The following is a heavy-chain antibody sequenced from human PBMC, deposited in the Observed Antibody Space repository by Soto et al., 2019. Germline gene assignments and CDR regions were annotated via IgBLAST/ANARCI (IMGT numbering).Heavy chain of an antibody. CDR1: GFTFSNYV. CDR2: ISYSADKT. D-gene: IGHD1-7*01. J-gene: IGHJ3*02. V-gene: IGHV3-23*01. CDR3: ARRARTATTNWGDFDI. Sequence: EVQLLESGGGLVQPGGSLRLSCAASGFTFSNYVMNWVRQAPGKGLEWVSTISYSADKTFYADSVKGRFTISRDNSRDTLFLQMNGLRSDAAAVYYCARRARTATTNWGDFDIWGQGTMVTVSS.